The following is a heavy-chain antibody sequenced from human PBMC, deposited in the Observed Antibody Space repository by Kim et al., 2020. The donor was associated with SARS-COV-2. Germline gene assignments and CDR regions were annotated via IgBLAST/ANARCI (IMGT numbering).Heavy chain of an antibody. J-gene: IGHJ6*03. Sequence: TGNPTYAQAFTGRFVFSVDSSVSTAYLQINSLKAEDTAVYYCTRSKIMDVWGKGTTVTVSS. V-gene: IGHV7-4-1*02. CDR3: TRSKIMDV. CDR2: TGNP.